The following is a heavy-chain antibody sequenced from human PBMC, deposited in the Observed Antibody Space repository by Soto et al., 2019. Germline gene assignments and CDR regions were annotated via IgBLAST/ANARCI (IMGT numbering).Heavy chain of an antibody. J-gene: IGHJ4*02. CDR3: TTEITIFGVVIIG. CDR1: GFTFSNAW. CDR2: IKSKTDGGTT. V-gene: IGHV3-15*07. Sequence: GGSLRLSCAASGFTFSNAWMNWVRQAPGKGLEWVGRIKSKTDGGTTDYAAPVKGRFTISRDDSKNTLYLQMNSLKTEDTAVYYCTTEITIFGVVIIGWGQGTLVTVSS. D-gene: IGHD3-3*01.